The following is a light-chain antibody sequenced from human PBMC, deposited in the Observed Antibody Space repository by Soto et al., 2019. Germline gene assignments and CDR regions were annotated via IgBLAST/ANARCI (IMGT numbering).Light chain of an antibody. CDR1: SSDVGSYNY. J-gene: IGLJ3*02. V-gene: IGLV2-14*01. CDR3: SSYTSSSTVV. CDR2: EVS. Sequence: QSALTQPASVSGSPGQSITISCTGTSSDVGSYNYVSWYQQHPGKAPKLLIYEVSNRPSGVSNRFSGSKSGNTASLTISGLQADDEADYYCSSYTSSSTVVFGGGNQLTVL.